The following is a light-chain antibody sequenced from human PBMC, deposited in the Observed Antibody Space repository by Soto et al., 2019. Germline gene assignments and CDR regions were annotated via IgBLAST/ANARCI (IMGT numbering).Light chain of an antibody. Sequence: QSALTQPASVSGTPGQSITISCTGSISDIGGYNYVSWYQQFPGKAPRLIIFEVHDRPSGVSDRFSASKSGNTASLTISGLQAEDEADYYCSSYTSVTIVVFGGGTKLTVL. CDR2: EVH. CDR1: ISDIGGYNY. J-gene: IGLJ2*01. V-gene: IGLV2-14*01. CDR3: SSYTSVTIVV.